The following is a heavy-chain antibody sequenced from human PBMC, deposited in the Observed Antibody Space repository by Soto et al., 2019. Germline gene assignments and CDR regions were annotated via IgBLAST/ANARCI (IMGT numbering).Heavy chain of an antibody. CDR3: ASSSGDLDVYGMDI. Sequence: GGSLRLSCAASGFTFSRFAMSWVRQAPGKGLEWVSTVTGGGHTTYNADSVNGRFTISRDNSKNTLYLQMNNLRAEDTAIYYCASSSGDLDVYGMDIWGPGTTVTVSS. D-gene: IGHD3-10*01. J-gene: IGHJ6*02. CDR2: VTGGGHTT. V-gene: IGHV3-23*01. CDR1: GFTFSRFA.